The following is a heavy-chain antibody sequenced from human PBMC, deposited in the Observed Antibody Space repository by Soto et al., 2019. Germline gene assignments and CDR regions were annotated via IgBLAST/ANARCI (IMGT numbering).Heavy chain of an antibody. CDR2: INHSGST. J-gene: IGHJ4*02. D-gene: IGHD3-3*01. V-gene: IGHV4-34*01. CDR3: ARGLLARDFWSAAWSYYFDY. CDR1: GGSFSGYY. Sequence: LSLTCAVYGGSFSGYYWSWIRQPPGKGLEWIGEINHSGSTNYNPSLKSRVTISVDTSKNQFSLKLSSVTAADTAVYYCARGLLARDFWSAAWSYYFDYWGQGTLVTVSS.